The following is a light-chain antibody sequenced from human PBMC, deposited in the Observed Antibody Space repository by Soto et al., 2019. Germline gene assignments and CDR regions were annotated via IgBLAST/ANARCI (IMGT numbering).Light chain of an antibody. V-gene: IGLV2-14*01. CDR1: RDDIGAYDY. Sequence: QSALTQPASVSGSPGQSITISCAGTRDDIGAYDYVSWYQQHPGNAPKLLVYEVTNRPSGVSDRFSGSKSGNTASLTISGLQAEDEADYYCNSYTNSSAVVFGGGT. CDR2: EVT. CDR3: NSYTNSSAVV. J-gene: IGLJ2*01.